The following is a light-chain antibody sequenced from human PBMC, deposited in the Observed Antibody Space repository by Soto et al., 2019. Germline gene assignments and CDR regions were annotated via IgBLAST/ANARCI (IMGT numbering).Light chain of an antibody. CDR3: QQTYTTPFT. CDR1: QSISSY. Sequence: DIPMTQSPSSLSASVGDRVTITCRASQSISSYLSWYQQKPGKAPKRLIYVGSTLQSGVPSRFSGSESGTDFTLTISSLQPEYFATYFCQQTYTTPFTFGGGTKVDVK. CDR2: VGS. V-gene: IGKV1-39*01. J-gene: IGKJ4*01.